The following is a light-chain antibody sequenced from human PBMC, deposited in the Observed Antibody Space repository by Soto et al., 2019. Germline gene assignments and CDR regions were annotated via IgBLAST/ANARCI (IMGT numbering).Light chain of an antibody. Sequence: QSALTQPASVSGSPGQSITISCTGTSSDIGAYNYVSWFQQYPGKAPKLMIYNVNNRPSGISTRFSGSKSGNTASLTISGLQAEDEADYYCASYSSPALDVFGGGTKLTVL. V-gene: IGLV2-14*03. CDR3: ASYSSPALDV. J-gene: IGLJ2*01. CDR2: NVN. CDR1: SSDIGAYNY.